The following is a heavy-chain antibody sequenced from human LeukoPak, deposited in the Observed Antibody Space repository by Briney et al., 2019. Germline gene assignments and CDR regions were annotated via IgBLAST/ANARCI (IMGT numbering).Heavy chain of an antibody. D-gene: IGHD2-21*01. V-gene: IGHV3-30-3*01. CDR1: GFTFGSYA. Sequence: GGSLRLSCAAFGFTFGSYAMHWVRQAPGKGLEWVAVISYDGSNKYYADSVKGRFTISRDNSKNTLYLQMNSLRAEDTAVYYCARDYSDWFDPWGQGTLVTVSS. J-gene: IGHJ5*02. CDR3: ARDYSDWFDP. CDR2: ISYDGSNK.